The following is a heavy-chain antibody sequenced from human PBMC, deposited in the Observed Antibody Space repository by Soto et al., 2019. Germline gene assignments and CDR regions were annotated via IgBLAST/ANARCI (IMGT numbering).Heavy chain of an antibody. D-gene: IGHD2-21*02. CDR3: ARFGNEVVTPYYGMDV. CDR1: GYTFTSYG. J-gene: IGHJ6*02. Sequence: GESLKISCKASGYTFTSYGISWVRQAPGQGLEWMGWISAYNGNTNYAQKLQGRVTMTTDTSTSTAYMELRSLRSDDTAVYYCARFGNEVVTPYYGMDVWGQGTTVTVSS. CDR2: ISAYNGNT. V-gene: IGHV1-18*01.